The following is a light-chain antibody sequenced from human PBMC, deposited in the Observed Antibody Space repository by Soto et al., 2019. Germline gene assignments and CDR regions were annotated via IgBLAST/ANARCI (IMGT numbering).Light chain of an antibody. CDR1: QSISSY. J-gene: IGKJ5*01. V-gene: IGKV1-39*01. CDR2: AAS. CDR3: QQSYSTPRIT. Sequence: DIQMTQSPSSLSASVGDRVTITCRASQSISSYLNWYQQKPGKAPKLLIYAASSLQSGVPSRFSGSGSGTDFTLTISSLQPEDFGTYDRQQSYSTPRITFGQGTRLEIK.